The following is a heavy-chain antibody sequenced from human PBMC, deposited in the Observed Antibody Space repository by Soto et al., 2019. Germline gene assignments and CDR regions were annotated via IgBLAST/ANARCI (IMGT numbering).Heavy chain of an antibody. J-gene: IGHJ4*02. Sequence: SETLSHPCSVSPGSMRAYYWTWIRQSPGKGLEWSGQISHTGRTKYNPSLESRVTISVDTSRKQFSLKLSSVTAADTALYYCARDDNTGLFDVWGQGTLVTVSS. D-gene: IGHD3-3*01. CDR2: ISHTGRT. CDR1: PGSMRAYY. V-gene: IGHV4-59*01. CDR3: ARDDNTGLFDV.